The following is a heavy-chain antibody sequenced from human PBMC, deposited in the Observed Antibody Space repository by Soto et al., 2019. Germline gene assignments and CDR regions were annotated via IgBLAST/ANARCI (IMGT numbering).Heavy chain of an antibody. D-gene: IGHD3-22*01. Sequence: PXVSLRLSCAASGFTFSSYWMSWVRQAPGKGLEWVANIKQDGSEKYYVDSVKGRFTISRDNAKNSLYLQMNSLRAEDTAVCYCARDRSGAYYYDSSGIAAFDIWGQGTMVTVSS. J-gene: IGHJ3*02. CDR2: IKQDGSEK. V-gene: IGHV3-7*03. CDR1: GFTFSSYW. CDR3: ARDRSGAYYYDSSGIAAFDI.